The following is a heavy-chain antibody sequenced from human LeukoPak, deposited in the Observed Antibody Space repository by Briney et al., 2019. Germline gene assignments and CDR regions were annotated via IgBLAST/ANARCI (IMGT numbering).Heavy chain of an antibody. CDR2: FDPEDGET. V-gene: IGHV1-24*01. CDR1: GYTLTELS. J-gene: IGHJ6*02. Sequence: GASVKVSCQVSGYTLTELSMHWVRQAPGKGLEWMGGFDPEDGETIYAQKFQGRVTMTEDTSTDTAYMALSSLRSEDTAVYYCATESVTATILDYYYGMDVWGQGTTVTVSS. CDR3: ATESVTATILDYYYGMDV. D-gene: IGHD5-24*01.